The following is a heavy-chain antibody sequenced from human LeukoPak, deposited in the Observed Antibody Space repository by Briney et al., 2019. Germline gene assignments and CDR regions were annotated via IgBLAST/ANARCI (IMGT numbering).Heavy chain of an antibody. V-gene: IGHV1-2*02. D-gene: IGHD2-15*01. CDR1: GYTFTGYY. CDR3: ARDSGGSERYLDY. Sequence: ASVKVSRKASGYTFTGYYMHWVRQAPGQGLEWMGWINLNSGGTNYAQKFQGRVTMTRDTSISTAYMELSRLRSDDTAVYYCARDSGGSERYLDYWGQGTLVTVSS. CDR2: INLNSGGT. J-gene: IGHJ4*02.